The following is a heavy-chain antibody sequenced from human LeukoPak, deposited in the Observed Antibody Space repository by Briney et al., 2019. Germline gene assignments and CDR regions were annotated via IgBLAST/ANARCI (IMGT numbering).Heavy chain of an antibody. J-gene: IGHJ6*02. CDR3: AKDQSGRRTGGYYYYGMDV. Sequence: GGSLRLSCAASGFTFSSYSMNWVRQAPGKGLEWVSSISSSSSYIYYADSVKGRFTISRDNSKNTLYLQMNSLRAEDTAVYYCAKDQSGRRTGGYYYYGMDVWGQGTTVTVSS. V-gene: IGHV3-21*01. CDR2: ISSSSSYI. D-gene: IGHD3/OR15-3a*01. CDR1: GFTFSSYS.